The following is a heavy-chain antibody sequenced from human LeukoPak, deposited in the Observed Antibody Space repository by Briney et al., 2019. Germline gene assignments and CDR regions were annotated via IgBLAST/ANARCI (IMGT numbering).Heavy chain of an antibody. CDR3: ATAGTTDEGIGDAFDI. Sequence: SQTLSLTCAVSGDSVSRNSATWNWIRQSPSRRLEWLGGTYFKSRWFYDYAVSVRSRITINPDTSKNQFSLQLNSLTPEDTAVNYCATAGTTDEGIGDAFDIWGQGTMVTVSS. J-gene: IGHJ3*02. CDR2: TYFKSRWFY. D-gene: IGHD1-1*01. V-gene: IGHV6-1*01. CDR1: GDSVSRNSAT.